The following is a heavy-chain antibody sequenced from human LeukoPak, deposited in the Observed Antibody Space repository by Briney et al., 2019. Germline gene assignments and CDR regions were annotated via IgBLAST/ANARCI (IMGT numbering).Heavy chain of an antibody. Sequence: GGSLRLSCAASGFTFSSYSMNWVRQAPGKGLEWVSSISSSSSYIYYADSVKGRFTISRDNAKNSLYLQMNSLRAEDTAVYYCARSPGEVVVPFDYWGQGTLVTVSS. CDR3: ARSPGEVVVPFDY. CDR1: GFTFSSYS. D-gene: IGHD2-15*01. J-gene: IGHJ4*02. V-gene: IGHV3-21*01. CDR2: ISSSSSYI.